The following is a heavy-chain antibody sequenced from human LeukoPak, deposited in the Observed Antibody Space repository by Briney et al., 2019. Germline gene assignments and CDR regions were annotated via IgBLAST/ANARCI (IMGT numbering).Heavy chain of an antibody. CDR3: ARDGDTAMASTGDFDY. D-gene: IGHD5-18*01. CDR2: ISYDGSNK. Sequence: GRSLRLSCAASGFTFSSYAMHWVRQAPGKGLEWVAVISYDGSNKYYADSVKGRFTISRDNSKNTLYLQMNSLRAEDTAVYYCARDGDTAMASTGDFDYWGQGTLVTVSS. CDR1: GFTFSSYA. V-gene: IGHV3-30-3*01. J-gene: IGHJ4*02.